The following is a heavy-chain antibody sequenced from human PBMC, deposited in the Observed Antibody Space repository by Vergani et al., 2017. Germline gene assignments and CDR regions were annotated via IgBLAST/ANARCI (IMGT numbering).Heavy chain of an antibody. J-gene: IGHJ5*02. CDR3: ARDLRLLYNRFDP. V-gene: IGHV3-33*01. Sequence: QVQLVESGGGVVQPGRSLRHSCAESGFTFNQYGMHWVRQAPGKGLEWVAVTWYDGNNKQYAESVKGRFTISRDNSKSTMYLQMNSLRDEDTGVYYCARDLRLLYNRFDPWGQGTLVTVSS. CDR1: GFTFNQYG. CDR2: TWYDGNNK. D-gene: IGHD1-14*01.